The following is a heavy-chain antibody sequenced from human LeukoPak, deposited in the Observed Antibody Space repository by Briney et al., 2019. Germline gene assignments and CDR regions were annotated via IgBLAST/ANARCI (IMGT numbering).Heavy chain of an antibody. CDR1: GFTFSSYG. CDR2: IWYDGSNK. CDR3: AKGGSGSSYSRSDY. D-gene: IGHD2-15*01. V-gene: IGHV3-33*06. Sequence: GRSLRLSCAASGFTFSSYGMHWVRQAPGKGLEWVAVIWYDGSNKYYADSVKGRFTISTDNSKNTLYLQMNSLRAEDTAVYYCAKGGSGSSYSRSDYWGQGTLVTVSS. J-gene: IGHJ4*02.